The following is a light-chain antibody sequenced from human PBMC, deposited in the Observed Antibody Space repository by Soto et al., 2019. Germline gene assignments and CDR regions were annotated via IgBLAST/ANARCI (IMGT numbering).Light chain of an antibody. Sequence: DIQMTQSPSTLSGSVGDRVTITCRASQTISSWLAWYQQKPGKAPKLLIYKASTLKSGVPSRFSGSGSGTDFTLTLSRLEPEDFAVYYCQQYGDSLWTFGQGTKV. CDR3: QQYGDSLWT. J-gene: IGKJ1*01. V-gene: IGKV1-5*03. CDR2: KAS. CDR1: QTISSW.